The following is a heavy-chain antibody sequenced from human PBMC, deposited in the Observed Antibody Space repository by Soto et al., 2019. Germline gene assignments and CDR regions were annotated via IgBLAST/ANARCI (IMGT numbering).Heavy chain of an antibody. CDR1: GFSLSTSGVG. V-gene: IGHV2-5*02. CDR3: AHSLGYCSGGSCYTRHNWFDP. J-gene: IGHJ5*02. CDR2: IYWDDDK. Sequence: QITLKESGPTLVKPTQTLTLTCTFSGFSLSTSGVGVGWIRQPPGKALEWLALIYWDDDKRYSPSLKSRLTITKDTSKTQVVLTMTNMDPVDTATYYCAHSLGYCSGGSCYTRHNWFDPWGQGTLVTVSS. D-gene: IGHD2-15*01.